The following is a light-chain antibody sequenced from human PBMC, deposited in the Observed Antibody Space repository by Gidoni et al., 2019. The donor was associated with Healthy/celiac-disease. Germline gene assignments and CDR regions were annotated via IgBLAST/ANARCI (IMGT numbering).Light chain of an antibody. CDR3: QSYDSSLSGYV. CDR1: SSNIGAGYD. J-gene: IGLJ1*01. V-gene: IGLV1-40*01. CDR2: GNS. Sequence: QSVLTQPPSVSGDPVQRVTISCTGSSSNIGAGYDVHWYQQLPGTAPKLLIYGNSNRPSGVPDRFSGSKSGTSAFLAITGLQAEDEADYYCQSYDSSLSGYVFGTGTKVTVL.